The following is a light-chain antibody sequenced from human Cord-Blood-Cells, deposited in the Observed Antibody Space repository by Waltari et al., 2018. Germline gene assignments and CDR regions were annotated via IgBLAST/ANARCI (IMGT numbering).Light chain of an antibody. CDR3: AAWDDSLNGYV. J-gene: IGLJ1*01. V-gene: IGLV1-36*01. Sequence: QSVLTQPPSVSEAPSQRVTISCSGSRSNIGNNAVNWYQQLPGKAPKLLIYYDDLLPSGVSDRFSGSKSGTSASLAISGLQSEDEADYYCAAWDDSLNGYVFGTGTKVTVL. CDR2: YDD. CDR1: RSNIGNNA.